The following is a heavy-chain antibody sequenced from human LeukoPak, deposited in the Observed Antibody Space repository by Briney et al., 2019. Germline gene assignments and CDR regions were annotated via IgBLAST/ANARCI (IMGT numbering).Heavy chain of an antibody. D-gene: IGHD3-22*01. J-gene: IGHJ6*03. CDR3: ARQTRYYDSSGYYPLYYYMDV. CDR2: INHSGST. Sequence: SETLSPTCAVYGGSFSGYYWSWIRQPPGKGLEWIGEINHSGSTNYNPSLKSRVTISVDTPKNQFSLKLNSVTAADTAVYYCARQTRYYDSSGYYPLYYYMDVWGKGTTVTISS. CDR1: GGSFSGYY. V-gene: IGHV4-34*01.